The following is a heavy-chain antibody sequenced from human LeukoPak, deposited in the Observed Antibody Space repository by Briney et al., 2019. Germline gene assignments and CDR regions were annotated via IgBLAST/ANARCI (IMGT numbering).Heavy chain of an antibody. Sequence: PGGSLRLSCVASGFTFSIYSMNWVRQTPGKGLEWISYISTSTTAVYYADSVKGRFTISRDNAKNSLYLQMNSLRAEDTAVYYCASGSLPSRITIFGVVENAFDIWGQGTMVTVSS. V-gene: IGHV3-48*04. CDR1: GFTFSIYS. CDR2: ISTSTTAV. D-gene: IGHD3-3*01. J-gene: IGHJ3*02. CDR3: ASGSLPSRITIFGVVENAFDI.